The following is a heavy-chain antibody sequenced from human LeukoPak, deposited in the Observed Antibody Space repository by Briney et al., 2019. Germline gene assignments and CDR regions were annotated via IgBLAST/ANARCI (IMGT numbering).Heavy chain of an antibody. CDR1: GGSISSSSYY. V-gene: IGHV4-39*01. D-gene: IGHD3-9*01. CDR3: ARHPAYYDILTGYFYYFNY. Sequence: SETLSLTCTVSGGSISSSSYYWGWIRQPPGKGLEWIGSIYYSGSTYYNPSLKSRVTISVDTSKNQFSLKLSSVTAADTAVYYCARHPAYYDILTGYFYYFNYWGQGTLVTVSS. J-gene: IGHJ4*02. CDR2: IYYSGST.